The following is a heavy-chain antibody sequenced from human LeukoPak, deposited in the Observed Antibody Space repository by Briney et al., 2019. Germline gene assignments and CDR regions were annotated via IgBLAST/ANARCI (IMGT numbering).Heavy chain of an antibody. V-gene: IGHV5-51*01. CDR2: IYPGDSDT. Sequence: GESLKISCKGSGYPFSSYWIGGARQMPGKGLEWMGIIYPGDSDTRYSPSLQGQVTISVDTSIGTAYLQWSSLKASDTAIYYCARQNDFRLDYWGQGTLVTVSS. D-gene: IGHD3-3*01. CDR1: GYPFSSYW. J-gene: IGHJ4*02. CDR3: ARQNDFRLDY.